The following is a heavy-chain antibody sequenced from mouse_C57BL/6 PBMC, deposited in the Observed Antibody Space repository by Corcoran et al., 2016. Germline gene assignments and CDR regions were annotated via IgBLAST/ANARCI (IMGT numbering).Heavy chain of an antibody. CDR3: ARERDYGSRRAWFAY. V-gene: IGHV9-3*01. J-gene: IGHJ3*01. D-gene: IGHD1-1*01. Sequence: QIQLVQSGPELKKPGETVKISCKASGYTFTTYGMSWVKQAPGKGLKWMGWINTYSGVPTYADDFKGRFAFSLETSASTAYLQINNLKNEDTATYFCARERDYGSRRAWFAYWGQGTLVTVSA. CDR2: INTYSGVP. CDR1: GYTFTTYG.